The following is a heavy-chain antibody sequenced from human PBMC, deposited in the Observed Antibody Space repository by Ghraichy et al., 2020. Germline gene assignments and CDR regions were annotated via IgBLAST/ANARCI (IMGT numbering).Heavy chain of an antibody. Sequence: SVKVSCKASGGTFSSYAISWVRQAPGQGLEWMGGIIPIFGTANYAQKFQGRVTITADESTSTAYMELSSLRSEDTAVYYCARHTYYDFWSGYYDYWGQGTLVTVSS. J-gene: IGHJ4*02. CDR2: IIPIFGTA. CDR3: ARHTYYDFWSGYYDY. V-gene: IGHV1-69*13. D-gene: IGHD3-3*01. CDR1: GGTFSSYA.